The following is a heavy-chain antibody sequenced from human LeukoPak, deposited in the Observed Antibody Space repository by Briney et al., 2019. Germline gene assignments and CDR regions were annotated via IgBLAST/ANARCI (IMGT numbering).Heavy chain of an antibody. J-gene: IGHJ2*01. CDR2: IYTSGRT. V-gene: IGHV4-61*02. Sequence: PSETLSLTCTVSGGSISSGSYYWTWIRQPAGKGLEWIGRIYTSGRTDYNPSLKSRVTISVDTSKNQFSLKLSSVTAADTAVYYCAGAGIAAAVTELWYFDLWGRGTLVTVSS. CDR3: AGAGIAAAVTELWYFDL. CDR1: GGSISSGSYY. D-gene: IGHD6-13*01.